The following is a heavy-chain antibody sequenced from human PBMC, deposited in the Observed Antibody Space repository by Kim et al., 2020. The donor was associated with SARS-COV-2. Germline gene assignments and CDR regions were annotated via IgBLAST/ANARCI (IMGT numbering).Heavy chain of an antibody. J-gene: IGHJ6*01. V-gene: IGHV3-21*01. Sequence: GGSLRLSCAASGFTFSDYTMHWVRQAPGKGLEWVSSISNSSSYIYYADSLKGRFTISRDNSKNSLFLQMNSLRAEDTAVYYCARDGHPWSRCLRATNYY. D-gene: IGHD2-15*01. CDR3: ARDGHPWSRCLRATNYY. CDR2: ISNSSSYI. CDR1: GFTFSDYT.